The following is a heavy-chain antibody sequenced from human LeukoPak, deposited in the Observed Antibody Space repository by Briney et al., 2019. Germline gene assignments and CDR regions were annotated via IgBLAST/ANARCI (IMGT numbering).Heavy chain of an antibody. V-gene: IGHV4-61*05. CDR3: ARTGDYSKSTGGWFDR. CDR1: GGSISSSGYY. CDR2: IFYSGRT. D-gene: IGHD4-11*01. Sequence: SETLSLTCTVSGGSISSSGYYWGWIRQPPGKGLEWIGYIFYSGRTNYSPSLKSRVTISVDTSKNQFSLRLTSVTTADTAVYFCARTGDYSKSTGGWFDRWGQGTLVSVSS. J-gene: IGHJ5*02.